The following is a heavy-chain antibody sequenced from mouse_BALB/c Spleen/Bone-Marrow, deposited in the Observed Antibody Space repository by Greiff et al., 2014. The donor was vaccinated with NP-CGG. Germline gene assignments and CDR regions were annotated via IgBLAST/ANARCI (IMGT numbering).Heavy chain of an antibody. CDR2: INPSNGGT. CDR1: GYTFTNYY. V-gene: IGHV1S81*02. J-gene: IGHJ3*01. Sequence: QVHVKQSGAELVKPGVSVKLSCKASGYTFTNYYMYWVKQRPGQDLEWIGEINPSNGGTNFNEKFKGKATLTVDKSSSTAYMQLSSLTSEDSAVYYCTTLGRFAYWGQGTLVTVSA. D-gene: IGHD4-1*01. CDR3: TTLGRFAY.